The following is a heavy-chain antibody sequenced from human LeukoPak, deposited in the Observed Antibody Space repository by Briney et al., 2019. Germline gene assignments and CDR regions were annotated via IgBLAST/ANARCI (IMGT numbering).Heavy chain of an antibody. CDR3: ARGGSGWSIDY. J-gene: IGHJ4*02. D-gene: IGHD6-19*01. V-gene: IGHV4-59*01. CDR1: GGSISSYY. CDR2: IYYSGST. Sequence: PSETLSLTCTVSGGSISSYYWSWIRQPPGKGLEWIGYIYYSGSTYYNPSLKSRVTVSPDTSKNQFSLKLSSVTAADTAVYYCARGGSGWSIDYWGQGTLVTASS.